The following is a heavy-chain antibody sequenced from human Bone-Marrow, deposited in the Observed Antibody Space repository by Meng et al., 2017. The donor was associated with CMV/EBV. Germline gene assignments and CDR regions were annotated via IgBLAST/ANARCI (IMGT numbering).Heavy chain of an antibody. CDR1: GGSISSSSYY. CDR3: ARASPLSGSFA. Sequence: GSLRLSCTVSGGSISSSSYYWGWIRQPPGKGLEWIGSIYYSGSTYYNPSLKSRVTISVDTSKNQFSLKLSSVTAADTAVYDCARASPLSGSFAWGQGTLVTVSS. D-gene: IGHD3-10*01. V-gene: IGHV4-39*07. CDR2: IYYSGST. J-gene: IGHJ5*02.